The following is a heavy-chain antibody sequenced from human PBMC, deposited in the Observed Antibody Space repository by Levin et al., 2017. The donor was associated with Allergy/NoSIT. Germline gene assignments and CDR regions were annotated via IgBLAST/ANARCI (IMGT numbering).Heavy chain of an antibody. CDR1: GYTFTSYG. J-gene: IGHJ3*02. CDR2: ISAYNGNT. V-gene: IGHV1-18*01. CDR3: ARNKFTDYYDSSGYYSAFDI. Sequence: ASVKVSCKASGYTFTSYGISWVRQAPGQGLEWMGWISAYNGNTNYAQKLQGRVTMTTDTSTSTAYMELRSLRSDDTAVYYCARNKFTDYYDSSGYYSAFDIWGQGTMVTVSS. D-gene: IGHD3-22*01.